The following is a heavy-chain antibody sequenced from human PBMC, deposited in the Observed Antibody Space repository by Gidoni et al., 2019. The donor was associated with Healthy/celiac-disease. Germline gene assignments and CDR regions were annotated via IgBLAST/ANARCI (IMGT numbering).Heavy chain of an antibody. CDR2: ISSSSSYI. D-gene: IGHD3-22*01. Sequence: EVQLVESGGGLVKPGGSLRLSCAASGFPFSSYSINWVRQAPGKGLEWVSSISSSSSYIYYADSVKGRFTISRDNAKNSLYLQMNSLRAEDTAVYYCARDQGHYYDSSGYSYYFDYWGQGTLVTVSS. CDR3: ARDQGHYYDSSGYSYYFDY. CDR1: GFPFSSYS. V-gene: IGHV3-21*01. J-gene: IGHJ4*02.